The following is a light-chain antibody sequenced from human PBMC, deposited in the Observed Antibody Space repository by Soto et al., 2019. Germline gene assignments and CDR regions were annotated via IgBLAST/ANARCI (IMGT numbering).Light chain of an antibody. CDR3: QQSYSTPPRYT. CDR2: AAS. Sequence: DVHMAPSHSALSGSVEDRFTISCRASQTIRSWLAWYQQKPGKAPKVLIYAASRLESGVPSRFSGSGSGTDFTLTISSLQPEDYATYYCQQSYSTPPRYTLGQRTKVDI. J-gene: IGKJ2*01. V-gene: IGKV1-39*01. CDR1: QTIRSW.